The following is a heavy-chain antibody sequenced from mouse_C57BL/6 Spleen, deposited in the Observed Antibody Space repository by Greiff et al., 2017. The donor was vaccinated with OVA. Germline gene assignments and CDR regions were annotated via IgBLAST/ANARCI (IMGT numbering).Heavy chain of an antibody. J-gene: IGHJ4*01. D-gene: IGHD1-1*01. CDR2: IGPGSGST. Sequence: VQLQQSGAELVKPGASVKISCKASGYTFTDYYINWVKQRPGQGLEWIGKIGPGSGSTYYNEKFKGKATLTADKSSSTAYMQLSSLTSEDSAVYFGARSIYYYGSSYAMDYWGQGTSVTVSS. V-gene: IGHV1-77*01. CDR3: ARSIYYYGSSYAMDY. CDR1: GYTFTDYY.